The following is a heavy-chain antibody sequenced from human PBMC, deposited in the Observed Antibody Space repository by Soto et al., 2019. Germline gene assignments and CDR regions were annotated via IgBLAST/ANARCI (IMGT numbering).Heavy chain of an antibody. CDR2: IYWDDDK. Sequence: QITLKESGPTLVRPTQTLTLTCTFSGFSLSTSGVGVGWIRQPPGKALEWLAFIYWDDDKRYSPSLKSRLTITKDTSKNQVVLIMTNMDPVDTATYYCAHRATVAVAGGGLDIWGQGTMVTVSS. CDR1: GFSLSTSGVG. CDR3: AHRATVAVAGGGLDI. V-gene: IGHV2-5*02. D-gene: IGHD6-19*01. J-gene: IGHJ3*02.